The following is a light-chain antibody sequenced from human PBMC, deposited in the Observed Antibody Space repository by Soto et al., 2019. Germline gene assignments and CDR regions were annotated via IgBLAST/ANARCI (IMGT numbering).Light chain of an antibody. CDR1: NSTIGGNS. CDR2: DDN. CDR3: GSWDSSLSAYV. Sequence: QFALTPPPSVSAAPGQKVSITCSGRNSTIGGNSVSWYQQLPGTAPKLLIYDDNKRPSGIPDRFSGSKSGTSATLGINGFQTGDEADYYCGSWDSSLSAYVFGTGTKVTVL. J-gene: IGLJ1*01. V-gene: IGLV1-51*01.